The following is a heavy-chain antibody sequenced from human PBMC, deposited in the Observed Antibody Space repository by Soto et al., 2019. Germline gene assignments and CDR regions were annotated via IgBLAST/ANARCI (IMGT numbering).Heavy chain of an antibody. CDR3: AREVKGVTSFDY. Sequence: QVRLIQSGPEMMQPGASVRVSCKASGFTALSYAFHWVRQAPGQGPGWLGWLNGGVDGTSYSQRFQGRVTISRDTSTNTVYLEVTSLTSEDTAVYYCAREVKGVTSFDYWGQGTLVTVSS. CDR2: LNGGVDGT. CDR1: GFTALSYA. J-gene: IGHJ4*02. V-gene: IGHV1-3*01. D-gene: IGHD3-10*01.